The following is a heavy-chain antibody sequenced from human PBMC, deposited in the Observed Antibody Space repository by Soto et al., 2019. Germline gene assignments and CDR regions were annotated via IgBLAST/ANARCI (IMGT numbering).Heavy chain of an antibody. CDR2: INHSGST. CDR1: GGSFSGYY. J-gene: IGHJ6*02. Sequence: PSETLSLTCAVYGGSFSGYYWSWIRQPPGKGLEWIGGINHSGSTNYNPSLKSRVTISVDTSKNQFSLKLSSVTAADTAVYYCARAGSVGITIFGVVITTDYYYYGMDVWGQGTTVTVSS. CDR3: ARAGSVGITIFGVVITTDYYYYGMDV. V-gene: IGHV4-34*01. D-gene: IGHD3-3*01.